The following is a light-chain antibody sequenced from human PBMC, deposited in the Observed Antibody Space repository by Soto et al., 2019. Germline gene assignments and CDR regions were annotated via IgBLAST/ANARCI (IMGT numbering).Light chain of an antibody. J-gene: IGLJ1*01. CDR3: SSYTTIFTYV. CDR1: SSDVGDYKY. Sequence: QSALTQPASVSGSPGQSITISCTGTSSDVGDYKYVSWYQQHPGKAPKLVISEVSNRPSGISNRFSGSKSGNTASLTISGLQAEDEAGYFCSSYTTIFTYVFGTGTKVTVL. CDR2: EVS. V-gene: IGLV2-14*01.